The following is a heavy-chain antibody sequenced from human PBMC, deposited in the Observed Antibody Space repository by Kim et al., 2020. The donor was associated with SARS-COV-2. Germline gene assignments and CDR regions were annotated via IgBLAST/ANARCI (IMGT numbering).Heavy chain of an antibody. V-gene: IGHV1-8*01. J-gene: IGHJ6*02. CDR1: GYTFTSYD. Sequence: ASVKVSCKASGYTFTSYDINWVRQATGQGLEWMGWMNPNSGNTGYAQKFQGRVTMTRNTSISTAYMELSSLRSEDTAVYYCARARPYYYDSSGYYPEDYYGMDVWGQGTTVTVSS. D-gene: IGHD3-22*01. CDR2: MNPNSGNT. CDR3: ARARPYYYDSSGYYPEDYYGMDV.